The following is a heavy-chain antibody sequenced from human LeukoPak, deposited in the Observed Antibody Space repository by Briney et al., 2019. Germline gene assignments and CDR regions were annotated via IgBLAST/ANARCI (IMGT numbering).Heavy chain of an antibody. CDR1: GGSISSYY. Sequence: PSETLSLTCTVSGGSISSYYWSWNRQPAGKGLEWIGRVYTSGSTNYNPSLKSRVTMSVDTSKNQFSLKLSSVTAADTAVYYCAREYCNNGVCYYFDYWGQGTLVTVSS. V-gene: IGHV4-4*07. J-gene: IGHJ4*02. D-gene: IGHD2-8*01. CDR2: VYTSGST. CDR3: AREYCNNGVCYYFDY.